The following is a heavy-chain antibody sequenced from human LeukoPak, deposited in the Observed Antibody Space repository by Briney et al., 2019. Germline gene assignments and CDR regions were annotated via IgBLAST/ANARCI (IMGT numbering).Heavy chain of an antibody. CDR3: ARGSPRPDI. CDR1: GGSIISYY. J-gene: IGHJ3*02. D-gene: IGHD6-19*01. Sequence: SETLSLTCTVSGGSIISYYWSWIRQPPGKGLEWIGYIHYTGPTRYNPSLESRVTISVDTSKNQFSLKLNSVTAADTAVYYCARGSPRPDIWGQGTMVTASS. V-gene: IGHV4-59*08. CDR2: IHYTGPT.